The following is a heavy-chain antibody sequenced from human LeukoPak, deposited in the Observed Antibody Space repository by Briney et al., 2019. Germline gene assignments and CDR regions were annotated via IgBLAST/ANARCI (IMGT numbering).Heavy chain of an antibody. CDR1: GFIFANEP. D-gene: IGHD1-20*01. J-gene: IGHJ4*02. V-gene: IGHV3-48*01. CDR3: VRDYNWVFGY. CDR2: IRSDAKTI. Sequence: GGSLRLSCAASGFIFANEPMNWVRQTPGKGLEWVAHIRSDAKTIVYADSVKGRFTISRDNARDSLSLQMNSLRVEDTAVYYCVRDYNWVFGYWGQGALVTVSS.